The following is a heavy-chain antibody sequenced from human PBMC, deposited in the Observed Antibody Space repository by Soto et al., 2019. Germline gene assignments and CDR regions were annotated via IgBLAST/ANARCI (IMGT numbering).Heavy chain of an antibody. CDR2: INDSGST. Sequence: ETLSLTCAVYGGSFSNYYWSWIRQAPGKGLEWIGEINDSGSTNYNPSLKSRVTISVDTSKNQFSLKLSSVTAADTAVYYCARRVRGVNDAFDIWGQGTMVTVSS. CDR1: GGSFSNYY. V-gene: IGHV4-34*01. D-gene: IGHD3-10*01. J-gene: IGHJ3*02. CDR3: ARRVRGVNDAFDI.